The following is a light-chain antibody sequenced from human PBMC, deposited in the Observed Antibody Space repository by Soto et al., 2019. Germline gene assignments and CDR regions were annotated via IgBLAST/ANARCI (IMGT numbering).Light chain of an antibody. Sequence: EIVLTQSPCTLSLSPGERATLSCRASQSVSSDYLAWYHQKPGQPPRLLIYGASSRATGIPDRFSGSGSGTDFTLTISRLEPEDFAVYYCQQYNEWPPLTFGGGTKVDIK. V-gene: IGKV3-20*01. CDR2: GAS. CDR1: QSVSSDY. J-gene: IGKJ4*01. CDR3: QQYNEWPPLT.